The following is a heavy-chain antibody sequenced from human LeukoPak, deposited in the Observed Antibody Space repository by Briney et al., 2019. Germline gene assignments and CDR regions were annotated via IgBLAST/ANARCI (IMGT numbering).Heavy chain of an antibody. CDR2: ISYDGSNK. J-gene: IGHJ4*02. V-gene: IGHV3-30-3*01. CDR1: GFTFSSYA. Sequence: GGSLRLSCAASGFTFSSYAMHWVRQAPGKGLEGVAVISYDGSNKYYADSVKGRFTISRDNSKNTLYLQMNSLRAEDTAVYYCARASGFSYYFDYWGQGTLVTVSS. D-gene: IGHD3-22*01. CDR3: ARASGFSYYFDY.